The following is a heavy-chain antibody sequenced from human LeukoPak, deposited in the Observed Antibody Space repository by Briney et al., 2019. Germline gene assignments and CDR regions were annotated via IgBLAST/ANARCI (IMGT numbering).Heavy chain of an antibody. CDR3: ASVHGGGGITGTFTGFDP. CDR1: GGSISSYY. D-gene: IGHD1-20*01. CDR2: IYTSGST. Sequence: SETLSLTCTVSGGSISSYYWSWIRQPPGKGLEWIGYIYTSGSTNYNPSLQSRVTISVDTSKNQFSLKLSPVTAADMAVYYCASVHGGGGITGTFTGFDPWGQGTLVTVSS. V-gene: IGHV4-4*09. J-gene: IGHJ5*02.